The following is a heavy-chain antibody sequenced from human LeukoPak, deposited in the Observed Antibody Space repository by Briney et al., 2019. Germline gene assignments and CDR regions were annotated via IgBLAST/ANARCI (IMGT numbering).Heavy chain of an antibody. J-gene: IGHJ4*02. D-gene: IGHD6-19*01. CDR3: ARTEGYSSGWYLID. Sequence: SETLSLTCTVSGGSISSYYWRWIRQPPGKGLEWIGYIYYSGSTNYNPSLKSRVTISVDTSKNQFSLKLSSVTAADTAVYYCARTEGYSSGWYLIDWGQGTLVTVSS. V-gene: IGHV4-59*01. CDR1: GGSISSYY. CDR2: IYYSGST.